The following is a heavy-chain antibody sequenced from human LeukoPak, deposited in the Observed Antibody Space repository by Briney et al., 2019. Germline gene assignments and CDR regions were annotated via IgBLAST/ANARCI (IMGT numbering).Heavy chain of an antibody. J-gene: IGHJ5*02. CDR3: ARVGGSYSQFDP. V-gene: IGHV7-4-1*02. Sequence: ASVKVSCKASGYTFTGYYMHWVRQAPGQGLEWMGWINTNTGNSTYAQGFTGRFVFSLDTSVSTAYLQISSLKAEDTAVYYCARVGGSYSQFDPWAREPWSPSPQ. CDR2: INTNTGNS. D-gene: IGHD1-26*01. CDR1: GYTFTGYY.